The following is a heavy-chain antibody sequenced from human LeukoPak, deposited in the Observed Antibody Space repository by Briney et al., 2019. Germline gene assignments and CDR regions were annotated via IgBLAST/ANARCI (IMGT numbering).Heavy chain of an antibody. D-gene: IGHD6-6*01. J-gene: IGHJ4*02. CDR2: ICSRGGGRAI. V-gene: IGHV3-23*01. CDR1: GFTLRRYA. Sequence: GGSLRLSCAASGFTLRRYAMIWVGQAPGKGLERISAICSRGGGRAIFYADSVKGRFTISRDNAENTPYLQMNSLSGEDTSVYYCARKSVAARGMDYWGRGSLVTVSS. CDR3: ARKSVAARGMDY.